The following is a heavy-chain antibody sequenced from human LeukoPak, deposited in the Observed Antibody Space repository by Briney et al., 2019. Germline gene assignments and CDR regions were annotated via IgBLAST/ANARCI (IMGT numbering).Heavy chain of an antibody. V-gene: IGHV3-13*01. CDR3: TKVASTGFIAYYFDY. Sequence: GGSLRLSCAASGFTFSSYDMHWVRQATGKGLEWVSAIGTAGDTYYPGSVKGRFTISRENAKNSLYLQMNSLRAGDTAVYYCTKVASTGFIAYYFDYWGQGTLVTVSS. D-gene: IGHD3-16*02. CDR2: IGTAGDT. J-gene: IGHJ4*02. CDR1: GFTFSSYD.